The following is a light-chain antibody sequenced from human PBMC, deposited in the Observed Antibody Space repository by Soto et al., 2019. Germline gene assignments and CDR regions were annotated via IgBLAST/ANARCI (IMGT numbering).Light chain of an antibody. CDR3: QHYINRPLT. Sequence: EIVMTQSPATLSVSPGERATLSCRASQSVDSNLAWYQKKPGQAPRLLIYGASTRATGIPARFSGSGSGTEFPLPISNLPSEDFGVYYCQHYINRPLTFGGGTKVEIK. CDR2: GAS. CDR1: QSVDSN. V-gene: IGKV3-15*01. J-gene: IGKJ4*01.